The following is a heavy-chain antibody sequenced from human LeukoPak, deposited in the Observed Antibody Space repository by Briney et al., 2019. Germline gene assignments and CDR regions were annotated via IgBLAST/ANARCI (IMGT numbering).Heavy chain of an antibody. CDR3: ARGRPDGDYYYYMDV. V-gene: IGHV1-69*13. CDR2: IIPIFGTA. J-gene: IGHJ6*03. Sequence: ASVKVSCKASGGAFISYAISWVRQAPGQRLEWMGGIIPIFGTANYAQKFQGRVAITADESTSTAYMELSSLRSEDTAVYYCARGRPDGDYYYYMDVWGKGTTVTVSS. D-gene: IGHD4-17*01. CDR1: GGAFISYA.